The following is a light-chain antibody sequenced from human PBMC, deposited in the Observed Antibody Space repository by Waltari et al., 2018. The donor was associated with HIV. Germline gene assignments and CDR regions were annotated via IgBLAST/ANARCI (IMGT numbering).Light chain of an antibody. J-gene: IGKJ2*03. CDR2: WAS. CDR1: QTVLYSSDNRDY. CDR3: QQYYTTPQS. Sequence: DIVLTQSPDSMAVSLGERATVNCTSSQTVLYSSDNRDYLAWYQVRPGQPPQLLICWASTRQSGVPDRFSGSGSGTHFTLTISGLQAEDVAIYYCQQYYTTPQSFGQRARLEI. V-gene: IGKV4-1*01.